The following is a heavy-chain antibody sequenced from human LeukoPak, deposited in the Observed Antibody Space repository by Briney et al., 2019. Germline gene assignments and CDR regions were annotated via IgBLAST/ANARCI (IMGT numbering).Heavy chain of an antibody. D-gene: IGHD3-22*01. Sequence: ASVKVSCKASGYTFTSYGISWVRQAPGQGLEWMGWISAYNGNTNYAQKLQGRVTMTTDTSTSTAYMELRSLRSDDTAAYYCARTYYYDSSGSYWGQGTLVTVSS. CDR1: GYTFTSYG. CDR3: ARTYYYDSSGSY. V-gene: IGHV1-18*01. CDR2: ISAYNGNT. J-gene: IGHJ4*02.